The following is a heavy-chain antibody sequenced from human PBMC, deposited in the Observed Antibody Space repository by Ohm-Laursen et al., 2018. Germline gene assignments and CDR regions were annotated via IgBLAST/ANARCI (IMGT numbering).Heavy chain of an antibody. CDR3: ARDRGDWVKGYFDL. Sequence: GTLSLTCTVSGGSISSYYWSRIRQPAGKGLEWIGRIYTSGSTNYNPSLKSRVTMSVDTSRNQFSLKLSSVTAADTAVYYCARDRGDWVKGYFDLWGRGTLVTVSS. D-gene: IGHD2-21*01. J-gene: IGHJ2*01. CDR2: IYTSGST. CDR1: GGSISSYY. V-gene: IGHV4-4*07.